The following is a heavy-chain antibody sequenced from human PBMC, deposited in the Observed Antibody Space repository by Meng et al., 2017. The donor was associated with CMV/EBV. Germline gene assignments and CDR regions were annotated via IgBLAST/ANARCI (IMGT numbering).Heavy chain of an antibody. CDR3: ARVKSGYDYISYYGMDV. V-gene: IGHV1-69*10. Sequence: SVKVSCKASGGTFSSYAISWVRQAPGQGLEWMGGIIPILGIANYAQKFQGRVTITADKSTSTAYMELSSLRSEGTAVYYCARVKSGYDYISYYGMDVWGQGTTVTVSS. D-gene: IGHD5-12*01. CDR2: IIPILGIA. J-gene: IGHJ6*02. CDR1: GGTFSSYA.